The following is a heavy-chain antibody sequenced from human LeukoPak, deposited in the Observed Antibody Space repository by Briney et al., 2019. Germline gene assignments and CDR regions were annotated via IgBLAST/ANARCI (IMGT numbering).Heavy chain of an antibody. J-gene: IGHJ4*02. CDR1: GFTFSSYA. CDR3: AKDSPGYPHYFDY. CDR2: ISGSGAGT. V-gene: IGHV3-23*01. Sequence: GGSLRLSCAASGFTFSSYAMSWVRQAPGKGLEWVSGISGSGAGTYYADSVKGRFTISRDNSKNTLYLQMNSLRAEDTAVYYCAKDSPGYPHYFDYWGQGTLVTVSS. D-gene: IGHD1-1*01.